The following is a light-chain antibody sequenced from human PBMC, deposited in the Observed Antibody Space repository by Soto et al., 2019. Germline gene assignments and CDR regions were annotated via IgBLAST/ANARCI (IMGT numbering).Light chain of an antibody. CDR1: EDVRNY. V-gene: IGKV3-11*01. J-gene: IGKJ4*01. CDR2: DTF. CDR3: LHRYRWPPLT. Sequence: EVVLTQSPATLSLSPGERATLSCRASEDVRNYIVWYQQKPGQAPRLLIYDTFNRATGIPARFSGSGSGTDFTLTISSLEPEDFAVYYWLHRYRWPPLTFGGGTKVEIK.